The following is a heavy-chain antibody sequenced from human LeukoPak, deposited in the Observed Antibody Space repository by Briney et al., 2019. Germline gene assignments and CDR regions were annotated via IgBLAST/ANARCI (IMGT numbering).Heavy chain of an antibody. V-gene: IGHV3-23*01. CDR3: ARGAAAGPEDHKQDY. Sequence: PGGSLRLSCAASGFTFSNYAMSWVRQAPGKGLEWVSTISGSGGSTYYADSVKGRFTISGDNAKNTLYLQMNSLRAEDTAVYYCARGAAAGPEDHKQDYWGQGTLVTVSS. J-gene: IGHJ4*02. CDR1: GFTFSNYA. D-gene: IGHD6-13*01. CDR2: ISGSGGST.